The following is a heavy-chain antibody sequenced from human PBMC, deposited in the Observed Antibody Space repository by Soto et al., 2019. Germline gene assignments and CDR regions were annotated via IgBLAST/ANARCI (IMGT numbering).Heavy chain of an antibody. Sequence: SETLSLTCTVSGGSISSYYWSCIRQPPGTGLEWIGYIYYSGSTNYNPSLKSRVTISVDTSKNQFSLKLTSVTAADTAVYYCPRAYGAYSTDYWGEGTLVTVSS. V-gene: IGHV4-59*01. CDR2: IYYSGST. J-gene: IGHJ4*02. D-gene: IGHD4-17*01. CDR1: GGSISSYY. CDR3: PRAYGAYSTDY.